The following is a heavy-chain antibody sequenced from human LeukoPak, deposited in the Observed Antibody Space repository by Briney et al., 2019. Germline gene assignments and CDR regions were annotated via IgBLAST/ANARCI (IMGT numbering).Heavy chain of an antibody. CDR3: AIGDFDY. CDR2: IRFDGSNK. J-gene: IGHJ4*02. V-gene: IGHV3-30*02. D-gene: IGHD3-16*01. CDR1: GFTFSNHD. Sequence: GGSLRLSCAASGFTFSNHDMHWVGRAPAKGLEWVAIIRFDGSNKYYADSVKGRFTISRDNSENTLYLQMNSLRGEDTAVYYCAIGDFDYWGQGTLVTVSS.